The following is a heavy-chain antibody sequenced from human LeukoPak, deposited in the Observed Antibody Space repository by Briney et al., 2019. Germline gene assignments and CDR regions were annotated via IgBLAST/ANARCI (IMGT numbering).Heavy chain of an antibody. CDR1: GFTFSSYA. V-gene: IGHV3-23*01. J-gene: IGHJ1*01. D-gene: IGHD4-17*01. CDR2: ISGSGGST. CDR3: ATEGDLTVTTAEYFQH. Sequence: PGGSLRLSCAASGFTFSSYAMSWVRQAPGKGLEWVSAISGSGGSTYYADSVKGRSTISRDNSKNTLYLQMNSLRAEDTAVYYCATEGDLTVTTAEYFQHWGQGTLVTVSS.